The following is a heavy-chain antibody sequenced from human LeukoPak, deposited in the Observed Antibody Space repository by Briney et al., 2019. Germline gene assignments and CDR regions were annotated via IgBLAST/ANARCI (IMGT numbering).Heavy chain of an antibody. D-gene: IGHD4-17*01. CDR2: ISSNGGST. Sequence: GGSLRLSCAASGFTFSSYAMHWVRQAPGKGLEYVSAISSNGGSTYYANSVKGRFTISRDNSKNTLYLQMGSLRAEDIAVYYCARESLDYGDYGWYFDLWGRGTLVTVSS. CDR3: ARESLDYGDYGWYFDL. J-gene: IGHJ2*01. V-gene: IGHV3-64*01. CDR1: GFTFSSYA.